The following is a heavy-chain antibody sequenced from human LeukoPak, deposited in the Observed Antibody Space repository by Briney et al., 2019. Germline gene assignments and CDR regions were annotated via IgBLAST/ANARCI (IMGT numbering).Heavy chain of an antibody. Sequence: SETLSLTCAVYGGSFSGYYWSWIRQPPGKGLEWIGEINHSGSTNYNPSLKSRVTISVDTSKNQFSLKLSSVTAADTAVYYCARHGGAAAMDVWGKGTTVTVSS. CDR3: ARHGGAAAMDV. CDR1: GGSFSGYY. D-gene: IGHD6-25*01. J-gene: IGHJ6*03. CDR2: INHSGST. V-gene: IGHV4-34*01.